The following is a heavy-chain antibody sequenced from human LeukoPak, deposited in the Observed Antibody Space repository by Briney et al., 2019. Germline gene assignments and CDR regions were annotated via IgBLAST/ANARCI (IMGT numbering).Heavy chain of an antibody. CDR2: ITSNGGSA. V-gene: IGHV3-64D*06. CDR1: GFTFSSYT. CDR3: VIVRGYFDSSGSDY. Sequence: GGSLRLCCSASGFTFSSYTIHWVRQAPGKGLEFVSAITSNGGSAYYADSVKGRFTISRDNSKNTVYLQMSSLRAEDTAVYYCVIVRGYFDSSGSDYWGQGTLVTVSS. J-gene: IGHJ4*02. D-gene: IGHD3-9*01.